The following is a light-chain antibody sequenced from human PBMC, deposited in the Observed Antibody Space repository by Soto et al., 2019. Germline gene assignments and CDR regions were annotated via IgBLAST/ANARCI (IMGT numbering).Light chain of an antibody. Sequence: EIVLTQSPGTLSLSPGERATLSCRASQSVSSSYLAWYQQKPGQAPRLLIYGASSRATGIPDRFSGSGSGTDFTLTISRLEPEDFAVYYCQQYGSSPPYTFGQGTKLGIK. V-gene: IGKV3-20*01. CDR2: GAS. CDR1: QSVSSSY. CDR3: QQYGSSPPYT. J-gene: IGKJ2*01.